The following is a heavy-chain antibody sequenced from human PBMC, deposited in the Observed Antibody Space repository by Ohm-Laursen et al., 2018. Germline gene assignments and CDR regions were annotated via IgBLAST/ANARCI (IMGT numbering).Heavy chain of an antibody. CDR3: AKMVGAWDLFDY. D-gene: IGHD1-26*01. J-gene: IGHJ4*02. Sequence: ASVKVSCKASGYTFTSYGISWVRQAPGQGLEWMGWISAYSGNTNYAQKLQGRVTMTEDTSTDTAYMELSSLRSEDTALYYCAKMVGAWDLFDYWGQGTLVTVSS. CDR1: GYTFTSYG. V-gene: IGHV1-18*01. CDR2: ISAYSGNT.